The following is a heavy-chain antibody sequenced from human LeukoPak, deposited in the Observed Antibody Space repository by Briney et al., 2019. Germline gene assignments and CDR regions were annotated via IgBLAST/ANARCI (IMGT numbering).Heavy chain of an antibody. V-gene: IGHV3-23*01. J-gene: IGHJ4*02. CDR3: AKRTMSAFDS. CDR2: ISGSGNGT. Sequence: GGSLRLSCKASGFTFRTYAMNWVRQAPGKGLEWLSGISGSGNGTYYADPVKGRFIISRDNSKNMVYLQMNSLTVEDTATYYCAKRTMSAFDSWGQGTLLIVSS. CDR1: GFTFRTYA. D-gene: IGHD5-24*01.